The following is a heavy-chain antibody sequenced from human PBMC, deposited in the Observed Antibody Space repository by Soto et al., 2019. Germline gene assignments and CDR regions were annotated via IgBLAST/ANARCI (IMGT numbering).Heavy chain of an antibody. CDR1: GDIFTDYY. CDR3: ARELDATSLGVVNSHGRDV. D-gene: IGHD3-16*01. J-gene: IGHJ6*01. CDR2: INPNSGDT. Sequence: ASMLVSSTAGGDIFTDYYMHWLRQAPGQGLEWMGWINPNSGDTNYAQKFQGRVTMTRDTYIGTAYMELSRLRSDDTAVYYCARELDATSLGVVNSHGRDVGGLVTSLTVXS. V-gene: IGHV1-2*02.